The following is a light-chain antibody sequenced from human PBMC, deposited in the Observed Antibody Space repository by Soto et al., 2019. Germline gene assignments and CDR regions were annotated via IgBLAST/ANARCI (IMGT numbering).Light chain of an antibody. CDR1: QGISTD. Sequence: DVQMTQSPSSLSESAGDRVTSTFRARQGISTDLNCYRQKPGQAAKLLIYAASSLQSAVPSRLSGSGSETDFTLTISSMQPEHFATYSCQQSYRPKWTFGPRTTWIS. J-gene: IGKJ3*01. V-gene: IGKV1-39*01. CDR2: AAS. CDR3: QQSYRPKWT.